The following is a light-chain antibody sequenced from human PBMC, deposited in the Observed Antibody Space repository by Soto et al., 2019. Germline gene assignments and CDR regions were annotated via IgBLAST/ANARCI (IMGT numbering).Light chain of an antibody. V-gene: IGKV1-33*01. Sequence: DIQMTQSPSSLSASVGDRVTITCQASQDISNYLNWYQQKPGKAPKLLIYDASNLETGVPSRFSGSRSGTDFTFTISSLQPEDIATYYCQQYDNLPSTFGGGTKVEIK. CDR3: QQYDNLPST. J-gene: IGKJ4*01. CDR1: QDISNY. CDR2: DAS.